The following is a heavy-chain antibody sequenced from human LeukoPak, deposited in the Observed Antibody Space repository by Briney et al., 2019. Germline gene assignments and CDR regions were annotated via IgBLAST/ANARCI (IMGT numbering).Heavy chain of an antibody. D-gene: IGHD4-17*01. Sequence: SETLSLTCTVSGGSISSSSYYWGWIRQPPGKGLEWIGSIYYSGSTYYNPSLKSRVTISVDRSKNQFSLKLSSVTAADTAVYYCARGWATVTTGGFDYWGQGTLVTVSS. V-gene: IGHV4-39*07. J-gene: IGHJ4*02. CDR2: IYYSGST. CDR1: GGSISSSSYY. CDR3: ARGWATVTTGGFDY.